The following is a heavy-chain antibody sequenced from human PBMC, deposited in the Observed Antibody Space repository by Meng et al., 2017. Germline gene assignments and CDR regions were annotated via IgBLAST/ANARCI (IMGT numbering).Heavy chain of an antibody. D-gene: IGHD3-10*01. CDR1: GGSFSGYY. J-gene: IGHJ5*02. V-gene: IGHV4-34*01. CDR2: INHSGST. Sequence: QVQLREWGAGPLKPSETLSLTCAVYGGSFSGYYWSWIRQPPGKGLEWIGEINHSGSTNYNPSLKSRVTISVDTSKNQFSLKLSSVTAADTAVYYCARGRWRGNRFDPWGQGTLVTVSS. CDR3: ARGRWRGNRFDP.